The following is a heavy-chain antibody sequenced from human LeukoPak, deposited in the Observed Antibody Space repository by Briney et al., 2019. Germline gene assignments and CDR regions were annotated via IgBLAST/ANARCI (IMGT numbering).Heavy chain of an antibody. CDR3: ARGYKYYYDSSGYSHAFDI. J-gene: IGHJ3*02. D-gene: IGHD3-22*01. V-gene: IGHV4-30-2*01. Sequence: SETLSLSCAVSGGSISSGGYSWSWIRQPPGEGLEWIGYIYHSGSTYYNPSLKSRVTISVARSTNQFSLKLSSVTAADTAVYYCARGYKYYYDSSGYSHAFDIWGHRTIVTVSS. CDR2: IYHSGST. CDR1: GGSISSGGYS.